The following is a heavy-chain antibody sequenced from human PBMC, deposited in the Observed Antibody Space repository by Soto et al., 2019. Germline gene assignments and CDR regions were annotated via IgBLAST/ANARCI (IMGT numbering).Heavy chain of an antibody. CDR3: ASLRYCSSTSCYRNNWFDP. CDR2: ISSSGSTI. Sequence: QVQLVESGGGLVQPGGSLRLSCAASGFTFSDYYMSWIRQAPGKGLEWVSYISSSGSTIYYADSVKGRFTISRDNAKNSLYLQMNSLRAEDTAVYYCASLRYCSSTSCYRNNWFDPWGQGTLVTVSS. CDR1: GFTFSDYY. V-gene: IGHV3-11*01. J-gene: IGHJ5*02. D-gene: IGHD2-2*01.